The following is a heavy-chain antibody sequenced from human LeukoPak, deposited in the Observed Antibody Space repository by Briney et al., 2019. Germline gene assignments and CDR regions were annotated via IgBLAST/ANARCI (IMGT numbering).Heavy chain of an antibody. CDR3: ATHTLFADVAYFDL. Sequence: ASVKVSCKVSGYTLTELSMHWVRQAPGKGLEWMGSFDPEDGETIYAQTFQGRVTMTEDTSTDTTYMELRSLRSEDTAVYYCATHTLFADVAYFDLWDRGTLVTVSS. V-gene: IGHV1-24*01. CDR1: GYTLTELS. D-gene: IGHD2-15*01. CDR2: FDPEDGET. J-gene: IGHJ2*01.